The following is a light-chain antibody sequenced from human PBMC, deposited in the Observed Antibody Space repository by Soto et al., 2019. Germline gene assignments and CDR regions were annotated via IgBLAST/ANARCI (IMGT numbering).Light chain of an antibody. V-gene: IGKV3-11*01. CDR2: DAF. CDR1: QSVSIY. Sequence: EIVLTQSPATLSLSPGERATLSCRASQSVSIYLAWYQPRHGQAPRLLIYDAFNRATGIPARFSGSGSGTDFTLTINSLEPEDFAVYYRQQRSDWPTFGQGTRLEIK. J-gene: IGKJ5*01. CDR3: QQRSDWPT.